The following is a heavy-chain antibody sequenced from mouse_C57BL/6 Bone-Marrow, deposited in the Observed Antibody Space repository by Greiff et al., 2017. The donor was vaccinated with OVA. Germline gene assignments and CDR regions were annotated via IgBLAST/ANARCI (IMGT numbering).Heavy chain of an antibody. CDR3: ARSEGDWDWYFYV. V-gene: IGHV1-81*01. CDR2: IYPRSGNT. CDR1: GYTFTSYG. J-gene: IGHJ1*03. D-gene: IGHD4-1*01. Sequence: QVQLKQSGAELARPGASVKLSCKASGYTFTSYGISWVKQRTGQGLEWIGEIYPRSGNTYYNEKFKGKATLTADKSSSTAYMELRSLTSEDSAVYFCARSEGDWDWYFYVGGTGTTVTVSS.